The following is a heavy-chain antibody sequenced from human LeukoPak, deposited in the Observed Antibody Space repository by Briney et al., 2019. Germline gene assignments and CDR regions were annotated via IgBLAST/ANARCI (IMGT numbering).Heavy chain of an antibody. V-gene: IGHV3-23*01. CDR2: ISASGDST. CDR3: AKLPTVARGGYFDY. CDR1: GFTFSHYA. D-gene: IGHD4-17*01. Sequence: QPGGSLRLSCAASGFTFSHYAMSWVRQAPGKGLEWVSGISASGDSTYYADSVKGRFTISRDNSKNTLYLQMTGLRAEDTAVYYCAKLPTVARGGYFDYWGQGTLVTVSS. J-gene: IGHJ4*02.